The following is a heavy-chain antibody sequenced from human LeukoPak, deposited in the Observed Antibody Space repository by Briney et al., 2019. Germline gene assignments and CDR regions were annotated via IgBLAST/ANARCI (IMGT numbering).Heavy chain of an antibody. V-gene: IGHV4-59*01. Sequence: PSETLSLTCTVSGGSISSYDWSWIRQPPGKGLEWIGYIYYSGGTTYNPSLKSRVTISVNTSKNQFSLKLSFVAAADTAVYYCARERVDYSDYWEGRDPNYYYYGMDVWGKGTTVTVSS. D-gene: IGHD4-11*01. J-gene: IGHJ6*04. CDR1: GGSISSYD. CDR3: ARERVDYSDYWEGRDPNYYYYGMDV. CDR2: IYYSGGT.